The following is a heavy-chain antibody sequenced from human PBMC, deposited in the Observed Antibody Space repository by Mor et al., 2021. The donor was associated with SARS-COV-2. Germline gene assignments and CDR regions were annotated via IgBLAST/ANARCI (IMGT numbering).Heavy chain of an antibody. J-gene: IGHJ3*02. D-gene: IGHD2-2*02. CDR2: INPTGTT. V-gene: IGHV4-34*01. Sequence: LEWIGEINPTGTTNYNPSLKSRVTISVDTSKNQFSLKLSSVTAADTAVYYCARRKRYCSSTSCYKPLTPGAFDIWGQGTMVTVSS. CDR3: ARRKRYCSSTSCYKPLTPGAFDI.